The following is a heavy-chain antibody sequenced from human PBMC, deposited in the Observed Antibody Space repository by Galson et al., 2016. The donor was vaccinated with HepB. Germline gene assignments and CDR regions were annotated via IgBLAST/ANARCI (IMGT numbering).Heavy chain of an antibody. V-gene: IGHV4-34*01. CDR2: INHSGST. CDR3: AREGHTSGGCGDFDV. Sequence: DGLEWIGEINHSGSTNYNPSLKSRVTISLDTSKNQFSLKLTPVTAADTAVYFCAREGHTSGGCGDFDVWGQGTMVTVSS. J-gene: IGHJ3*01. D-gene: IGHD6-19*01.